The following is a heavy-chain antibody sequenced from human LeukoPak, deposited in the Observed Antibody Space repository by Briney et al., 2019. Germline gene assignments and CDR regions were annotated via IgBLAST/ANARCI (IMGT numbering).Heavy chain of an antibody. V-gene: IGHV3-48*03. J-gene: IGHJ4*02. Sequence: PGGSLRLSCAASGFTFSSYEMNWVRQAPGKGLEWVSYISSSGSTIYYADSVKGRFTISRDNAKNSLYLQMNSLRAEDTAVYYCACLQHSGYDLPYWGQGTLVTVSS. CDR1: GFTFSSYE. CDR2: ISSSGSTI. CDR3: ACLQHSGYDLPY. D-gene: IGHD5-12*01.